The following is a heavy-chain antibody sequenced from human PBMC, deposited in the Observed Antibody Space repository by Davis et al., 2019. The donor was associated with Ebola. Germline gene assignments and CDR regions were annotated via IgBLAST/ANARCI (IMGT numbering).Heavy chain of an antibody. CDR2: INAGNGNT. V-gene: IGHV1-3*01. Sequence: AASVKVSCKASGYTFTSYAMHWVRQAPGQRLEWMGWINAGNGNTKYSQKFQGSVTITRDTSASTAYMELSRLRSEDTAVYYCARGPAGRITIFGVEFDPWGQGTLVTVSS. D-gene: IGHD3-3*01. CDR3: ARGPAGRITIFGVEFDP. J-gene: IGHJ5*02. CDR1: GYTFTSYA.